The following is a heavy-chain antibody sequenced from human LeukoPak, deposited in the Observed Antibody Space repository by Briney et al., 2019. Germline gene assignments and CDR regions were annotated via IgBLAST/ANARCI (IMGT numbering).Heavy chain of an antibody. CDR1: GFTFDDYA. J-gene: IGHJ5*01. CDR2: ISWNSGSI. CDR3: ARVVSPGVLWLDC. D-gene: IGHD3-10*01. V-gene: IGHV3-9*01. Sequence: GGSLRLSCAASGFTFDDYAMHWVRQAPGKGLEWVSGISWNSGSIGYADSVKGRFTISRDNAKNSLYLQMNSLRAEDTAVYYCARVVSPGVLWLDCWGQGTLVTVSS.